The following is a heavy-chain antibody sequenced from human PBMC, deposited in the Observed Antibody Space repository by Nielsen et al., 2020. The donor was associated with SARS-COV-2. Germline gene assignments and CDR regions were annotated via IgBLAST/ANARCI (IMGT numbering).Heavy chain of an antibody. J-gene: IGHJ6*02. Sequence: SETLSLTCTVSGGSISSSSYYWGWIRQPPGKGLEWIGSIYYSGSTYYNPSLKSRVTISVDTSKNQFSLKLSSVTAADTAVYYCAIHVGRDYGSSYYYYGMDVWGQGTTVTVSS. CDR2: IYYSGST. CDR3: AIHVGRDYGSSYYYYGMDV. V-gene: IGHV4-39*01. D-gene: IGHD4-17*01. CDR1: GGSISSSSYY.